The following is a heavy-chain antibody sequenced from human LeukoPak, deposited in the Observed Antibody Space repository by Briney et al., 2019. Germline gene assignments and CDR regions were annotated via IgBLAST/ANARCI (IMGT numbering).Heavy chain of an antibody. CDR2: IYYSGST. CDR3: ARQRFLEWYFDY. CDR1: GGSISSYY. D-gene: IGHD3-3*01. Sequence: SETLSLTCTVSGGSISSYYWSWIRQPPGKGLEWIGYIYYSGSTNYNPSLRSRVTISVDTSKNQFSLKLSSVTAADTAVYYCARQRFLEWYFDYWGQGTLVTVSS. J-gene: IGHJ4*02. V-gene: IGHV4-59*08.